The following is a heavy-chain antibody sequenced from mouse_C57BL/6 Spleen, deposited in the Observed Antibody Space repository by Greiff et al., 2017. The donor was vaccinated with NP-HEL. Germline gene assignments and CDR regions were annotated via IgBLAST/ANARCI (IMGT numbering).Heavy chain of an antibody. J-gene: IGHJ2*01. CDR2: IDPENGDT. CDR1: GFNIKDDY. Sequence: EVMLVESGAELVRPGASVKLSCTASGFNIKDDYMHWVKQRPEQGLEWIGWIDPENGDTEYASKFQGKATITADTSSNTAYLQLSSLTSEDTAVYYCTTLRWLLLNYWGQGTTLTVSS. D-gene: IGHD2-3*01. CDR3: TTLRWLLLNY. V-gene: IGHV14-4*01.